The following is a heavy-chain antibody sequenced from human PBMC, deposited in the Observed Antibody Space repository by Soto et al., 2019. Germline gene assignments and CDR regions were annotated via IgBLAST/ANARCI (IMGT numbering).Heavy chain of an antibody. Sequence: QVQLVQSGAEVKKPGSSVKVSCKASGGTFSSYAISWVRRAPGQGLEWMGGIIPIFGTANYAQKFQGRVTITADESTSTAYMELSSLRSEDTAVYYCARDIDVYGSGRHNWFDPWGQGTLVTVSS. CDR2: IIPIFGTA. CDR3: ARDIDVYGSGRHNWFDP. D-gene: IGHD3-10*01. V-gene: IGHV1-69*01. J-gene: IGHJ5*02. CDR1: GGTFSSYA.